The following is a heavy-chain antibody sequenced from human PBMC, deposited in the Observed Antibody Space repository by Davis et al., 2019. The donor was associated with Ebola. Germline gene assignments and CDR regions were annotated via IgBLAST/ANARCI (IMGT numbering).Heavy chain of an antibody. CDR1: GGSFSGYY. CDR3: ARGGRGAFDI. V-gene: IGHV4-34*01. D-gene: IGHD3/OR15-3a*01. Sequence: SETLSLTCAVYGGSFSGYYWSWIRQPPGKGLEWIGEINHSGSTNYNPSLKSRVTISVDTSKNQFSLKLSSVTAADTAVYYCARGGRGAFDIWGQGTTVTVSS. J-gene: IGHJ3*02. CDR2: INHSGST.